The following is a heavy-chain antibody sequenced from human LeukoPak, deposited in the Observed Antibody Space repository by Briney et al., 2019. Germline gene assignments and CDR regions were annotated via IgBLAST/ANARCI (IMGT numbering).Heavy chain of an antibody. V-gene: IGHV3-23*01. CDR1: GFTLSSYA. Sequence: GGSLRLSCAASGFTLSSYAMSWVRQAPGKGLEWVSAISGSGGSTYYADSVKGRFTISRDNSKNTLYLQMNSLRAEDTAVYYCAKDPRYYLGGRNYFQHWGQGTLVTVSS. CDR2: ISGSGGST. J-gene: IGHJ1*01. CDR3: AKDPRYYLGGRNYFQH. D-gene: IGHD2-15*01.